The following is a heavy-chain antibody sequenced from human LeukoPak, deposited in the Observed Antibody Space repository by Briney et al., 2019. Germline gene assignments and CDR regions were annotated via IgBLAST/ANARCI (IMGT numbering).Heavy chain of an antibody. D-gene: IGHD3-22*01. V-gene: IGHV4-59*12. CDR2: IYYSGST. Sequence: PSETLSLTCTVSGGSIRSYYWNWIRQPPGKGLEWIGYIYYSGSTNYNPSLKSRVTISVDTSKNQFSLKLNSVTAADTAVYYCARGITVIVVAHAFGIWGQGTMVTVSS. CDR1: GGSIRSYY. J-gene: IGHJ3*02. CDR3: ARGITVIVVAHAFGI.